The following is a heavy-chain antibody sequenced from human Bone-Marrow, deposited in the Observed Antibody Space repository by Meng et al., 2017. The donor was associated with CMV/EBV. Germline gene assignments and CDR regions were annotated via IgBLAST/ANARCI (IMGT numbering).Heavy chain of an antibody. V-gene: IGHV1-18*01. J-gene: IGHJ6*02. D-gene: IGHD2-2*01. CDR1: GYTFPSYG. CDR2: ISAYNGNT. CDR3: ARDKGYCSSTSCYSTILYYYYYGMDV. Sequence: ASVKVSCKASGYTFPSYGISWGRQAPGQGLEWMGWISAYNGNTNYAQKLQGRVTMTTDTSTSTAYMELRSLRPDDTAVYYCARDKGYCSSTSCYSTILYYYYYGMDVWGQGNTVTVSS.